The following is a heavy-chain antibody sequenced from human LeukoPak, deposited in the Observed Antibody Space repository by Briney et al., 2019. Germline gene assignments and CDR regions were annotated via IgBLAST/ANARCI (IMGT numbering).Heavy chain of an antibody. CDR3: ARGHYGLDV. J-gene: IGHJ6*02. Sequence: LSLTCTVSGGSINSTNYYWGWIRQAPGKGLEWVSYIGTDGIYTNYADSVKGRFAISRDNAKNSLYLQMNSLRGEDMAVYYCARGHYGLDVWGQGTTVTVSS. V-gene: IGHV3-11*06. CDR1: GGSINSTNYY. CDR2: IGTDGIYT.